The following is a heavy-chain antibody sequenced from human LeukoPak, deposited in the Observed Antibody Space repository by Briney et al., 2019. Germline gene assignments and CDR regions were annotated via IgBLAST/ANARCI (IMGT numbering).Heavy chain of an antibody. V-gene: IGHV1-2*02. CDR1: GYTFTVYY. D-gene: IGHD4-11*01. CDR3: ARATNYYYIDV. J-gene: IGHJ6*03. Sequence: ASVKVSCKASGYTFTVYYMHWVRQAPGQGLEWMGWINPNSGDTNFAQKFQGRVTITRDTSTSTAYMELSRLRSDDTAMYYCARATNYYYIDVWGKGTTVTVSS. CDR2: INPNSGDT.